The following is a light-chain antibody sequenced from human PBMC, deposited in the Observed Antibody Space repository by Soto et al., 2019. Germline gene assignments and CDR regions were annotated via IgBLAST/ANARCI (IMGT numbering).Light chain of an antibody. V-gene: IGLV2-8*01. Sequence: QSALTQPPSASGSPGQSVTISCTGTFNDVGGYNYVSWYQQHPGKAPKVIIYEVYKRPSGVPDRFSGSKSGKTASLTVSGLQADDEADYYCSSYAGNNNLVFGGGTKVTVL. CDR2: EVY. CDR1: FNDVGGYNY. CDR3: SSYAGNNNLV. J-gene: IGLJ3*02.